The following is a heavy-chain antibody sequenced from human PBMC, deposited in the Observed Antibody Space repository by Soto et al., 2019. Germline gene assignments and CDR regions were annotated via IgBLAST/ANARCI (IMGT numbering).Heavy chain of an antibody. CDR1: GFTFSSYA. CDR3: AKDPRYSSGWYGFDP. J-gene: IGHJ5*02. Sequence: QPGGSLRLSCAASGFTFSSYAMSWVRQAPGKGLEWVSAISGSGGSTYYADSVRGRFTISRDNSKNTLYLQMNSLRAEDTAVYYCAKDPRYSSGWYGFDPWGQGTLVTVSS. V-gene: IGHV3-23*01. D-gene: IGHD6-19*01. CDR2: ISGSGGST.